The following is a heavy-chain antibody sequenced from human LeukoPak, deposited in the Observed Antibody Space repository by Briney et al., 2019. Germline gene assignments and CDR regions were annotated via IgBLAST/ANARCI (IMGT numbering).Heavy chain of an antibody. V-gene: IGHV4-59*01. CDR2: IYYSGST. CDR1: GGSISSYY. J-gene: IGHJ4*02. Sequence: PSETLSLTCTVSGGSISSYYWSWIRQPPGKGLEWIGYIYYSGSTNYNPSLKSRVTISVDTSKNQFSLKLSSVTAADTAVYYCARVPDDYGDYGYFDYWGQGTLVTVSS. D-gene: IGHD4-17*01. CDR3: ARVPDDYGDYGYFDY.